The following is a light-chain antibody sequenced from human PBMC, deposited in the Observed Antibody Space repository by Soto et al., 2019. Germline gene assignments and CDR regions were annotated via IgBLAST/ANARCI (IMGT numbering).Light chain of an antibody. CDR3: AACDDSLKGVL. Sequence: QSVLTQPPSSSGTPGQRVSISCSGGRSNIGSNLVSWYQQLPGTAPNLLLYFNDQRPSGVPDRFSGSKSGTSASLAVSELQSEDEADYFCAACDDSLKGVLFGGGTQLTVL. CDR2: FND. J-gene: IGLJ7*01. V-gene: IGLV1-44*01. CDR1: RSNIGSNL.